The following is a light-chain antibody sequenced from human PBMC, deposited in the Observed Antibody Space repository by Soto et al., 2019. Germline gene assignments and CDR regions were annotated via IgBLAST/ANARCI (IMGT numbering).Light chain of an antibody. CDR2: EVA. Sequence: QSALTQPASVSGSPGQSITISCTGTSSDVGGYNYVSWYQQHPGKAPKLMIYEVANRPSGLSNRFSGSKSGDTASLTISGLQAEDEAYYYCSSYTDSSTHVVFGGGTKLTVL. J-gene: IGLJ2*01. V-gene: IGLV2-14*01. CDR1: SSDVGGYNY. CDR3: SSYTDSSTHVV.